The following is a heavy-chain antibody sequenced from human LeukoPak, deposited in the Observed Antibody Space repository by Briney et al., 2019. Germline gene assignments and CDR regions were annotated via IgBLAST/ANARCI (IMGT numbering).Heavy chain of an antibody. CDR1: GFTFSNAW. CDR3: AKASSSWYGYNWFDP. D-gene: IGHD6-13*01. Sequence: PGGSLRLSCAASGFTFSNAWMSWVRQAPGKGLEWVSAISGSGGSTYYADSVKGRFTISRDNSKNTLYLQMNSLRAEDTAVYYCAKASSSWYGYNWFDPWGQGTLVTASS. CDR2: ISGSGGST. V-gene: IGHV3-23*01. J-gene: IGHJ5*02.